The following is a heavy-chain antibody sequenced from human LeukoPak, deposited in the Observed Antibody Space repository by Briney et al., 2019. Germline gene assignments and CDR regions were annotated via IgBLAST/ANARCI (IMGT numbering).Heavy chain of an antibody. CDR2: MSGTGGNT. D-gene: IGHD3-22*01. CDR1: GFTFSSYA. J-gene: IGHJ4*02. Sequence: GGSLRLSCAASGFTFSSYAMSWVRQAPGKGLEWVSSMSGTGGNTYYADSVKGRFTISRDNSKNTLYLQMNSLRAEDTALYYCAKDKGGYYDSSGLYYFDYWGQGTLVTVSS. CDR3: AKDKGGYYDSSGLYYFDY. V-gene: IGHV3-23*01.